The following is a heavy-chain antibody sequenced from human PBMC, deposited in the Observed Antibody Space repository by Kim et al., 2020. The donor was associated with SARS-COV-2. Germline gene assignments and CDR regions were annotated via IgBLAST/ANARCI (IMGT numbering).Heavy chain of an antibody. J-gene: IGHJ6*02. CDR2: ISWNSGSI. CDR3: AKDGVATTPKKYYYYYYGMDV. CDR1: GFTFGDYA. V-gene: IGHV3-9*01. D-gene: IGHD5-12*01. Sequence: GGSLRLSCAASGFTFGDYAMHWVRQAPGKGLEWVSGISWNSGSIGYADSVKGRFTISRDNAKNSLYLQMNSLRAEDTALYYCAKDGVATTPKKYYYYYYGMDVWGQGTTVTVSS.